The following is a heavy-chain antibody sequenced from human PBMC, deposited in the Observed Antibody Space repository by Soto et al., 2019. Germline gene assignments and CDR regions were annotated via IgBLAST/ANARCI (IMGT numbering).Heavy chain of an antibody. CDR2: IWYDGGNK. J-gene: IGHJ4*02. CDR3: ARDGQWLPRDGLRSSYYFDY. D-gene: IGHD6-19*01. CDR1: GFNFSSYV. Sequence: QVQRVESGGGVVQPGRSLRLSCAASGFNFSSYVMHWVRQAPGKGLDWVAGIWYDGGNKYYADSVNGSFTISRDNSKNTLYMQMNSLRAEDTAVYYCARDGQWLPRDGLRSSYYFDYWGQGTLVTVSS. V-gene: IGHV3-33*01.